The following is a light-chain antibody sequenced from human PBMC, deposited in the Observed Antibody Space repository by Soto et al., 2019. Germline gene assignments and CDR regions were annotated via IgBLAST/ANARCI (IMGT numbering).Light chain of an antibody. CDR2: RAS. J-gene: IGKJ1*01. V-gene: IGKV3-15*01. CDR3: QQYHNLWT. CDR1: HYVYSN. Sequence: EIVITQSLSTLSVPPGERATLHCTASHYVYSNVAWFQQRPGQAPRLLIYRASTRATGTPARFSGSGSGTEFTLTITSLQSEDFALYYCQQYHNLWTFGQGTKVDIK.